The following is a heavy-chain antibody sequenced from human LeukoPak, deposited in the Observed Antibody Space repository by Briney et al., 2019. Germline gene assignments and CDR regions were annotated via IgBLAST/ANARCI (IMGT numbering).Heavy chain of an antibody. D-gene: IGHD6-13*01. V-gene: IGHV4-59*01. CDR1: GGSISSYY. CDR2: IYYSGST. J-gene: IGHJ4*02. Sequence: SETLSLTCTVSGGSISSYYWSWIRRPPGKGLEWIGYIYYSGSTNYNPSLKSRVTISVDTSKNQFSLKLSSVTAADTAVYYCARSESSSWPFDYWGQGTLVTVSS. CDR3: ARSESSSWPFDY.